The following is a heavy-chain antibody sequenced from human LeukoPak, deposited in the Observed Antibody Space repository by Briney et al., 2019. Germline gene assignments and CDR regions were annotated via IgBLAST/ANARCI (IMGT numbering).Heavy chain of an antibody. CDR1: GGSITGHF. V-gene: IGHV4-59*11. J-gene: IGHJ3*01. CDR3: AREEGAAGESLDF. Sequence: NPSETLPLTCSVSGGSITGHFWSWLRQAPGKTLEWLGYVHDSGATDYNPSLKTRLTISLHTSTNQFFLRLTAVTAADTAFYYCAREEGAAGESLDFWGQGTMVTVSS. D-gene: IGHD2-8*02. CDR2: VHDSGAT.